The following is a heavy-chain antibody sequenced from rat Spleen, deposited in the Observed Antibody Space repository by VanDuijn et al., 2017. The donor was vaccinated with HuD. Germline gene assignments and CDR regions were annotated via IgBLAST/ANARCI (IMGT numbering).Heavy chain of an antibody. V-gene: IGHV5-7*01. D-gene: IGHD5-1*01. CDR1: GFTFSDYN. CDR2: ISNDGSST. J-gene: IGHJ1*01. CDR3: VRLLGAPDWYFDF. Sequence: EVRLVESGGDLVRPGRSLKLSCAASGFTFSDYNMAWVRQAPKKGLEWVATISNDGSSTYYRDSVKGRFTISRDNAKSTLYLQMDSLRSEDTATYYCVRLLGAPDWYFDFWGPGTMVTVSS.